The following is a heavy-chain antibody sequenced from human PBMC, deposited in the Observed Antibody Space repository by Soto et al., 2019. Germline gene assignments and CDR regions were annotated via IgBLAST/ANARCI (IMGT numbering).Heavy chain of an antibody. CDR3: AKEKDNEYVWGSYRYTSDY. J-gene: IGHJ4*02. Sequence: EVQVLQSGGGLVQPGESLRLFCAASGSTFSSYAMSWVRQAPGKGLEWVAGISGRGSTNYADSVKGRFAISRENSKNTLYLQMNSLRAEDTAVYYCAKEKDNEYVWGSYRYTSDYWGQGTLVTVSS. CDR1: GSTFSSYA. CDR2: ISGRGST. D-gene: IGHD3-16*02. V-gene: IGHV3-23*01.